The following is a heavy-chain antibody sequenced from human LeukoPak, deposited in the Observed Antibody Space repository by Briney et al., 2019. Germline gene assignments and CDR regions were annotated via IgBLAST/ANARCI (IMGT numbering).Heavy chain of an antibody. V-gene: IGHV3-66*01. CDR3: ARKPDHQTGGDY. D-gene: IGHD1-1*01. Sequence: GGSLRLSCAASGFRVSRNYMTWVRQAPGEGLEGVSLIYSGGSTSYADRVKGRFTISRDNSKNTLYLQMNSLRAEYTAVCYCARKPDHQTGGDYWGQGTLVTVSS. CDR2: IYSGGST. J-gene: IGHJ4*02. CDR1: GFRVSRNY.